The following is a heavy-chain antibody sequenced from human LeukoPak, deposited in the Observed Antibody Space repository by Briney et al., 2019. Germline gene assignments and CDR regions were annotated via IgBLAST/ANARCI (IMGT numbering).Heavy chain of an antibody. J-gene: IGHJ3*02. CDR2: IYYSGST. D-gene: IGHD3-3*01. CDR1: GGSISGYY. V-gene: IGHV4-59*01. CDR3: ARGLFDFTDAFDI. Sequence: SETLSLTCSVSGGSISGYYWSWIRQSPGKGLEWIGYIYYSGSTNYNPSLKSRVTISVDTSKNQFSLKLSSVTAADTAVYYCARGLFDFTDAFDIWGQGTMVTVSS.